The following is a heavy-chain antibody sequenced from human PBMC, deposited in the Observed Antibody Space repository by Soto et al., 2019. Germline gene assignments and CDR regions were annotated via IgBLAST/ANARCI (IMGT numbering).Heavy chain of an antibody. D-gene: IGHD1-26*01. CDR3: ERGSLAPDY. J-gene: IGHJ4*02. CDR1: GASLNNYY. Sequence: QVKLQESGPGLVKPSETLSLTCTVSGASLNNYYWSWVRQPAGKGLEWVGRIYTSGSTNYNPSLESRVTMSVDTSKNQFSLKLSSVTAADTAVYYCERGSLAPDYWGQGNLITVSS. CDR2: IYTSGST. V-gene: IGHV4-4*07.